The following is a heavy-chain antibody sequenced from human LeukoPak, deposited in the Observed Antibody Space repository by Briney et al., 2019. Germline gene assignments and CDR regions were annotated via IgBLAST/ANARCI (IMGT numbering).Heavy chain of an antibody. V-gene: IGHV4-4*02. CDR3: ARESYSSSYLFDF. D-gene: IGHD6-6*01. CDR2: IYHSGST. J-gene: IGHJ4*02. Sequence: SETLSLTCAVSGGSISISNWWSWVRQPPGKGLEWIGEIYHSGSTNYNASLKSRVTMSVDTSKNQISLKVNSVTAADTAVYYCARESYSSSYLFDFWGQGTLVTVSS. CDR1: GGSISISNW.